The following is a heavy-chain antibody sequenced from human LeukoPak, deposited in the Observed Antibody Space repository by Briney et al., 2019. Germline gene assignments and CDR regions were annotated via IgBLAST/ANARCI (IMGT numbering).Heavy chain of an antibody. CDR3: AKLFDSGTYNNFFHY. Sequence: GESLRLSCAASGFTFSNYWMHWVRQAPGKGLVWVSAITATSSNTYDADSVQGRFIISRDNSKNTLYLQMNSLRPEDTAIYYCAKLFDSGTYNNFFHYWGQGTLVTVSS. D-gene: IGHD3-10*01. CDR2: ITATSSNT. J-gene: IGHJ4*02. V-gene: IGHV3-23*01. CDR1: GFTFSNYW.